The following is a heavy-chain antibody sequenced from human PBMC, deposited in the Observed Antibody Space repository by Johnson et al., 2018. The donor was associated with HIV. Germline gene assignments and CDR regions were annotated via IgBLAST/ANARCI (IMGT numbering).Heavy chain of an antibody. D-gene: IGHD5-24*01. Sequence: QVQLVESGEGVVQPGRSLRLSCAASGFTFSSYAMHWVRQAPGKGLEWVAVISYDGTKKNYADSVKGRFTISRDNSKNTLCLQMNSLRAEGTAVYYCARDEPYNLNAFDIWGQGTMVTVSS. CDR2: ISYDGTKK. CDR3: ARDEPYNLNAFDI. V-gene: IGHV3-30*04. CDR1: GFTFSSYA. J-gene: IGHJ3*02.